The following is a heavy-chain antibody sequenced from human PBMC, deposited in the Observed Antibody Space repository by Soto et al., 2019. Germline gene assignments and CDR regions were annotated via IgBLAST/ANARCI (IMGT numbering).Heavy chain of an antibody. Sequence: QVRLVQSGAEMKQPGSSVTVSCKSSASGGTFSSSAIHWVRQAPGQGLEWLGGIIPIFPTIDYAQNFQGRVTISADETTTTAYMELKSLRSDDTAVYYCARGVDRGSEADGWFDPWGQGTLVTVSS. J-gene: IGHJ5*02. CDR3: ARGVDRGSEADGWFDP. CDR2: IIPIFPTI. V-gene: IGHV1-69*01. CDR1: GGTFSSSA. D-gene: IGHD3-10*01.